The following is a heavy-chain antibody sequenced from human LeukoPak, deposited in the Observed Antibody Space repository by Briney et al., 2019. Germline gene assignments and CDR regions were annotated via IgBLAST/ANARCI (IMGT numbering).Heavy chain of an antibody. J-gene: IGHJ4*02. Sequence: GGSLRLSCAASGFTFRSYAMHWVRQAPGEGLEWVAVIAYDGSNKYYADSVKGRFTISRDNSKNTLYLQMNSLRAEDTAVYYCARESYGDYYFDYWGQGTLVTVSS. CDR2: IAYDGSNK. CDR3: ARESYGDYYFDY. D-gene: IGHD4-17*01. CDR1: GFTFRSYA. V-gene: IGHV3-30-3*01.